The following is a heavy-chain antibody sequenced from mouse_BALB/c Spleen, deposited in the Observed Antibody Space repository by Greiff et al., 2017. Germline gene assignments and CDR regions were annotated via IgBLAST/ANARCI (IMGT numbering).Heavy chain of an antibody. CDR2: ISNGGGRT. CDR1: GFTFSSYT. Sequence: DVQLVESGGGLVRPGGSLKLSCAASGFTFSSYTMSWVRQTPEKRLEWVAYISNGGGRTYYPDTVKGRFTISRDNAKNTLYLQMSSLKSEDTAMYYCARQGYDYYFDYWGQGTTLIVSS. CDR3: ARQGYDYYFDY. D-gene: IGHD2-14*01. J-gene: IGHJ2*01. V-gene: IGHV5-12-2*01.